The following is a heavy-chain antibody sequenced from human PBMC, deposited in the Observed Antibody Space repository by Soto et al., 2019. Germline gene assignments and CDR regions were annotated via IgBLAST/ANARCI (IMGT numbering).Heavy chain of an antibody. Sequence: QVQLQESGPGLVKPSETLSLTCSVSGDSISSSSFYWGWIRQPPGKGLEWIATVSYSGDTYYNPSLNSRLTISVDTAKNQFALRLSSVTAAAGTAVYYCARQARFGDYYFDYWGQGTLGTVSS. CDR2: VSYSGDT. V-gene: IGHV4-39*01. CDR3: ARQARFGDYYFDY. CDR1: GDSISSSSFY. J-gene: IGHJ4*02. D-gene: IGHD4-17*01.